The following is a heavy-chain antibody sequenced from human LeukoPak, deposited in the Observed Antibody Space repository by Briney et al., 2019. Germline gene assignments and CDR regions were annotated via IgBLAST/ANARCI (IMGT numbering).Heavy chain of an antibody. CDR1: GFTFSSYS. CDR3: ARDPYIAAATDWFDP. D-gene: IGHD6-13*01. Sequence: PGGSLRLSCAASGFTFSSYSMNWVRQAPGKGLEWVSSISSSSSYIYYADSVKGRFTISRDNAKNSLYLQMNSLRAEDTAVYYCARDPYIAAATDWFDPWGQGTLVTVSS. J-gene: IGHJ5*02. V-gene: IGHV3-21*01. CDR2: ISSSSSYI.